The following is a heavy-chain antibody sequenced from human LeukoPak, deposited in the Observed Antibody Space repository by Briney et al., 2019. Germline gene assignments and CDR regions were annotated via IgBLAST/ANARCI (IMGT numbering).Heavy chain of an antibody. CDR2: TYYRSKWYN. D-gene: IGHD6-19*01. CDR1: GDSFSSNSAA. J-gene: IGHJ2*01. CDR3: ARAPNSGWYRFGYFDL. V-gene: IGHV6-1*01. Sequence: SQTLSLTCAISGDSFSSNSAAWNWIRQSPSRGLEWLGRTYYRSKWYNDYAVSVKSRITINPDTSKNQFSLKLSSVTAADTAVYYCARAPNSGWYRFGYFDLWGRGTLVTVSS.